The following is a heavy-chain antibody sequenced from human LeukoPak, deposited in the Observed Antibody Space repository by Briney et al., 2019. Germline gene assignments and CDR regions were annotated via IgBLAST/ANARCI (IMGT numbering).Heavy chain of an antibody. CDR2: VSGSGGST. V-gene: IGHV3-23*01. CDR1: GFTFSSYA. Sequence: PGGSLRLSCAASGFTFSSYAMSWVRQAPGKGLEWVSAVSGSGGSTYYADSVKGRFTSSRDNSKNTLYLQMNSLRAEDTAVHHCAKAVATVTPRYYYYGMDVWGQGTTVTVSS. J-gene: IGHJ6*02. CDR3: AKAVATVTPRYYYYGMDV. D-gene: IGHD4-17*01.